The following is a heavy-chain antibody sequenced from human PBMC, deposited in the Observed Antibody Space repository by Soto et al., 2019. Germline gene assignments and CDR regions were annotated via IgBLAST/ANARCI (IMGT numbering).Heavy chain of an antibody. V-gene: IGHV1-69*04. CDR2: IIPILGIA. Sequence: SVKVSCKASGGTFSSYTISWVRQAPGQGLEWMGRIIPILGIANYAQKFQGRVTITADKSTSTAYMELSSLRSEDTAVYYCARDLAAAGWGPSGYYYMDVWGKGTTVTVSS. CDR3: ARDLAAAGWGPSGYYYMDV. D-gene: IGHD6-13*01. CDR1: GGTFSSYT. J-gene: IGHJ6*03.